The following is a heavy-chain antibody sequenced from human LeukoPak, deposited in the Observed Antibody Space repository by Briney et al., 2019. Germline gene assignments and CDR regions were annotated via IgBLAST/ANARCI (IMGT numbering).Heavy chain of an antibody. J-gene: IGHJ5*02. Sequence: GGSLRLSCAASGFTFSSYAMNWVRQAPGKGLEWVAVMSHDGSNKSYADSVKGRFTISRDNSKNTLYLQMNSLRAEDTAVYYCARDGRITIFGVGVTWDNWFDPWGPGTLVTVSS. V-gene: IGHV3-30*01. CDR3: ARDGRITIFGVGVTWDNWFDP. D-gene: IGHD3-3*01. CDR2: MSHDGSNK. CDR1: GFTFSSYA.